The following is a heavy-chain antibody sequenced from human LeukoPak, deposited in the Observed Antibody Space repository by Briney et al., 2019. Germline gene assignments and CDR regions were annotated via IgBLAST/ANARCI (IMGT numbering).Heavy chain of an antibody. Sequence: HPGGSLRLSCAASGFTFDDYAMHWVRQAPGKGLEWVSHISGKSDSMAYADSVRGRFTISRDNAKNIVYLQMNSLRVEDTAVYYCARDRPHNWFDPWGQGTLVTVST. CDR1: GFTFDDYA. CDR3: ARDRPHNWFDP. J-gene: IGHJ5*02. CDR2: ISGKSDSM. V-gene: IGHV3-9*01.